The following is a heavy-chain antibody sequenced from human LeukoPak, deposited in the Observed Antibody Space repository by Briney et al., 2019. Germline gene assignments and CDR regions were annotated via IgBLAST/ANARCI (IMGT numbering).Heavy chain of an antibody. D-gene: IGHD5-12*01. J-gene: IGHJ4*02. CDR1: GFTFEDHV. Sequence: GGSLRLSCAASGFTFEDHVMHWVRHAPGRGVEWVSSFNWEGDSTGYADSVKGRFTISRDNAKNSLFLQLNSPRAEDTALYYSAKDLGASATTVWGRGTLVTVSS. V-gene: IGHV3-9*01. CDR2: FNWEGDST. CDR3: AKDLGASATTV.